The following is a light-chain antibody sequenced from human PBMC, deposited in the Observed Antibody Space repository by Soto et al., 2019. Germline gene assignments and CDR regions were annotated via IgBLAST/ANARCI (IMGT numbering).Light chain of an antibody. Sequence: QSALTQPASVSGSPGQSITISCTGTSSDVGGYNYVSWYQQHPGKAPKLIIYGVSHRPSGVSNRFSGSKSGDTASLTISGLQAEDEADYYCSSYTTSITLQCVFGGGTQLTVL. CDR3: SSYTTSITLQCV. J-gene: IGLJ2*01. CDR1: SSDVGGYNY. V-gene: IGLV2-14*01. CDR2: GVS.